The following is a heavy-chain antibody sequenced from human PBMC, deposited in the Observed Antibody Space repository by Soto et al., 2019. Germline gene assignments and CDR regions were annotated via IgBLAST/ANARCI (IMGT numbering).Heavy chain of an antibody. V-gene: IGHV3-23*01. CDR3: ASLKRGYSYGRPDY. Sequence: EVQLLESGGGLVQPGGSLRLSCAASGFTFSSYAMSWVRQAPGKGLEWVSAISGSGGSTYYADSVKGRFTTSRDNSKNTLYLQMNSLRAEDTAVYYCASLKRGYSYGRPDYWGQGTLVTVSS. CDR1: GFTFSSYA. CDR2: ISGSGGST. J-gene: IGHJ4*02. D-gene: IGHD5-18*01.